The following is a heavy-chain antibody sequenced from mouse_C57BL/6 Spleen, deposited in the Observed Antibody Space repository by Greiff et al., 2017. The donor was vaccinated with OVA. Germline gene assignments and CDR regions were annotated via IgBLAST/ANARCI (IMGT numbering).Heavy chain of an antibody. J-gene: IGHJ1*03. CDR2: IRYDGST. CDR1: GYSITGGYY. D-gene: IGHD2-4*01. V-gene: IGHV3-6*01. CDR3: AREDYDYGDIDV. Sequence: EVQLQQSGPGLVKPSPSLSLTCSVTGYSITGGYYWNWIRQFPGNKLEWMGYIRYDGSTDYNPSLKNRISLTRDTSKNQFFRKSYSVTTEDTATYYGAREDYDYGDIDVWGTGTTVTVSS.